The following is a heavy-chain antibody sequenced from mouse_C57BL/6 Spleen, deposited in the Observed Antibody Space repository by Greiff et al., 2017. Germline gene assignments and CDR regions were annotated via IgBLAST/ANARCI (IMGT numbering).Heavy chain of an antibody. J-gene: IGHJ1*03. CDR3: AREDGLYWYFDV. V-gene: IGHV3-6*01. Sequence: EVQLQESGPGLVKPSQSLSLTCSVTGYSITSGYYWNWIRQFPGNKLEWMGYISYDGSNNYNPSLKNRISITRDTSKNQFFLKLNSVTTEDTATYYCAREDGLYWYFDVWGTGTTVTVSS. D-gene: IGHD2-3*01. CDR2: ISYDGSN. CDR1: GYSITSGYY.